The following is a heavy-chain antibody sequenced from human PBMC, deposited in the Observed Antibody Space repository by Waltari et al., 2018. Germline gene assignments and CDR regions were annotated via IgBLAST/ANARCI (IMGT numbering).Heavy chain of an antibody. V-gene: IGHV4-61*09. CDR2: IYTSGST. D-gene: IGHD1-26*01. J-gene: IGHJ4*02. CDR1: GGSISSGSYY. Sequence: QVQLQESGPGLVKPSQTLSLTCTVSGGSISSGSYYWSWIRQPAGKGLEWIGYIYTSGSTNYNPSLKSRVTISVDTSKNQFSLKLSSVTAADTTVYYCARRKVGATGFDYWGQGTLVTVSS. CDR3: ARRKVGATGFDY.